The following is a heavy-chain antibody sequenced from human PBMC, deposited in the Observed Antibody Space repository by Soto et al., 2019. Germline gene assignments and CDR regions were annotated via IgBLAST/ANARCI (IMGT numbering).Heavy chain of an antibody. CDR2: IYYSGST. J-gene: IGHJ4*02. CDR3: ARAPASVGALDY. D-gene: IGHD1-26*01. CDR1: GGSISSSSYY. Sequence: SETLSLTCTVSGGSISSSSYYWGWIRQPPGKGLEWIGSIYYSGSTNYNPSLKSRVTISVDTSKNQFSLKLSSVTAADTAVYYCARAPASVGALDYWGQGTLVT. V-gene: IGHV4-39*07.